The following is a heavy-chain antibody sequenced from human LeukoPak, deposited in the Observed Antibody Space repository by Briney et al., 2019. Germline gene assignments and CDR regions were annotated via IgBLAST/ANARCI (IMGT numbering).Heavy chain of an antibody. Sequence: SETLSLTCTVSGYSISSGYYWGWIRQPPGTGLEWIGSMFHSGSTYYNPSLKSRVTMSVDTSKNQFSLKLSSVTAADTAVYYCARVRYNWNRDFDYWGQGTLVTVSS. CDR2: MFHSGST. CDR1: GYSISSGYY. V-gene: IGHV4-38-2*02. CDR3: ARVRYNWNRDFDY. J-gene: IGHJ4*02. D-gene: IGHD1-20*01.